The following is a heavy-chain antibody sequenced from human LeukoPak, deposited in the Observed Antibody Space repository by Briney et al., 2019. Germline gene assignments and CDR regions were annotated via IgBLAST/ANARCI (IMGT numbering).Heavy chain of an antibody. Sequence: GASVKGSCKASGYTFINYYMHWVRQAPGQGLEWMGIINPSGGSAYYAQKFQGRVTMTSDVSTSTFHMELSSLGSEDTAVYYCARPVDTASLVNWGQGTLVSVSS. V-gene: IGHV1-46*01. CDR1: GYTFINYY. J-gene: IGHJ4*02. D-gene: IGHD5-18*01. CDR3: ARPVDTASLVN. CDR2: INPSGGSA.